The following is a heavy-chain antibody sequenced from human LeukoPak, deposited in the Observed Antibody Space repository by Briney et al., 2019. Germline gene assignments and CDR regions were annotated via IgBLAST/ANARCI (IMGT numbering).Heavy chain of an antibody. CDR3: AREAPGHGYIDY. CDR2: IYYSGST. CDR1: GGSISTYY. J-gene: IGHJ4*02. V-gene: IGHV4-59*12. D-gene: IGHD2-8*01. Sequence: SETLSLTCTVSGGSISTYYWSWIRQPPGKGLEWIGYIYYSGSTNYNPSLKSRVTISVDTSKNQFSLKLSSVTAADTAVYYCAREAPGHGYIDYWGQGALVTVSS.